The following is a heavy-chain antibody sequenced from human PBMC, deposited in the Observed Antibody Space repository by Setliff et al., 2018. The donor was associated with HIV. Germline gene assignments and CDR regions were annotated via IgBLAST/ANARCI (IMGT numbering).Heavy chain of an antibody. J-gene: IGHJ4*02. CDR3: ARDIRYPGYSSGWFDY. CDR1: RYTFTGYY. Sequence: ASVKVSCKASRYTFTGYYIHWVRQAPGEGLEWMGWINPDTGDTNYAQKFQGWVTMTRDTSISTAYMELSRLRSDDTALYYCARDIRYPGYSSGWFDYWGQGTLVTVSS. D-gene: IGHD6-19*01. CDR2: INPDTGDT. V-gene: IGHV1-2*04.